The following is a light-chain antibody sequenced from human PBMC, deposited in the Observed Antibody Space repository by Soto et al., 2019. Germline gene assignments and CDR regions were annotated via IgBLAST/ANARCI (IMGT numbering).Light chain of an antibody. V-gene: IGLV1-47*01. CDR1: SSNIGTNY. CDR3: AAWDDSLSGPL. CDR2: SNG. Sequence: QPVLTQSPSASGTPGQRVIISCSGTSSNIGTNYVYWYQQLPGTAPKVLIYSNGKRPSGVPNRFSGSKSGTSASLAISGLRSEDEADYYCAAWDDSLSGPLFGGGTKLTVL. J-gene: IGLJ2*01.